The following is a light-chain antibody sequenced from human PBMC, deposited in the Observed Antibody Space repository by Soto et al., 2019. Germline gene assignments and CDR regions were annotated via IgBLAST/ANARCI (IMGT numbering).Light chain of an antibody. CDR3: CSYAGSSTYV. CDR2: EGS. J-gene: IGLJ1*01. CDR1: SSDVGSYNL. V-gene: IGLV2-23*01. Sequence: QSALTQPASVSGSPGQSITISCTGTSSDVGSYNLVSWYQHHPGKAPKLMIYEGSKRPSGVSDRFSSSKSGNTASLTISGLQAEDEADYYCCSYAGSSTYVFGAGTKLTVL.